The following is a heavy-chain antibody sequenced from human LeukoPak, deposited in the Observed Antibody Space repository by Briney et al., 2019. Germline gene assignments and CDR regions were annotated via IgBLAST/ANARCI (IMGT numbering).Heavy chain of an antibody. D-gene: IGHD5-12*01. J-gene: IGHJ5*02. CDR1: GGSISSYY. V-gene: IGHV4-59*01. CDR3: ARGLARAITSWFDP. CDR2: IYYSGST. Sequence: SETLSLTCTVSGGSISSYYWSWIRQPPGKGLEWIGYIYYSGSTNYNPSLKSRVTISVDTSKNQFSLKLSSVTAADTAVYYCARGLARAITSWFDPWGQGTLVTVSS.